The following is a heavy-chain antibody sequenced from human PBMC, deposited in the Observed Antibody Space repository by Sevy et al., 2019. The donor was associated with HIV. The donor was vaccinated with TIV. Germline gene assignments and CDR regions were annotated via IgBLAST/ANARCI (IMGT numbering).Heavy chain of an antibody. Sequence: GGSLRLSCAASGFTVSSNYMNWVRQAPGKGLEWVSIIYSGGSTYYADSVKGRFTISRDNSKNTLYLQMNSLRAEDTAVYYCARVWFDSSGSYNRGRYFDYWGQGTLVTVSS. J-gene: IGHJ4*02. CDR1: GFTVSSNY. CDR3: ARVWFDSSGSYNRGRYFDY. V-gene: IGHV3-53*01. CDR2: IYSGGST. D-gene: IGHD3-22*01.